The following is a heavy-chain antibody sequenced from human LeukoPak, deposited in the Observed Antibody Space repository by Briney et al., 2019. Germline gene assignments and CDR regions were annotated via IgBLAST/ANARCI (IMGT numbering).Heavy chain of an antibody. CDR3: AKAAGSDNYPLYYFDC. CDR2: ISGSSHST. V-gene: IGHV3-23*01. CDR1: GFTFSRIA. J-gene: IGHJ4*02. Sequence: PGGSLRLSFAASGFTFSRIAMTWVRQAPGKGLEWVSLISGSSHSTFYADSVKGRFSISRDNSKNTVYLLMNSLRAEDTAVYYCAKAAGSDNYPLYYFDCWGQGTLVTVSS. D-gene: IGHD3-10*01.